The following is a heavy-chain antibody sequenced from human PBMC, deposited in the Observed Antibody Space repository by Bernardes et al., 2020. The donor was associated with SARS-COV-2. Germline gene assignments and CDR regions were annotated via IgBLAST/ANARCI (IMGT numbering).Heavy chain of an antibody. J-gene: IGHJ5*02. D-gene: IGHD2-2*01. V-gene: IGHV4-39*01. CDR3: ARHGCSSTSCYWRNWFDP. Sequence: SETLSLTCTVSGGSISSSSYYWGWIRQPPGKGLEWIGSTHYSGSTYYNPSLKSRVTISVDTSKNQFSLELSSVTAADTAVYYCARHGCSSTSCYWRNWFDPWGQGTLVTVSS. CDR1: GGSISSSSYY. CDR2: THYSGST.